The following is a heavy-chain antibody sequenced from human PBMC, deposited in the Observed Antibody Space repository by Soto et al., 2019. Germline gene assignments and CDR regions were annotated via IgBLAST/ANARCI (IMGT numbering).Heavy chain of an antibody. Sequence: PWKTPYIARTVHHDSIHRYYWSWIRQPPGKGLEWIGYIYYSGSTNYNPSLKSRVTISVDTSKNQFSLKLSSVTAADTAVYYCARVTTMAIDAFDIWGQGTMVT. CDR2: IYYSGST. D-gene: IGHD3-10*01. CDR1: HDSIHRYY. V-gene: IGHV4-59*01. J-gene: IGHJ3*02. CDR3: ARVTTMAIDAFDI.